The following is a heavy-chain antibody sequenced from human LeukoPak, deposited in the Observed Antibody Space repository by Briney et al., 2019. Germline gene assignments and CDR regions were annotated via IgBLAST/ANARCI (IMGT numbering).Heavy chain of an antibody. V-gene: IGHV4-39*01. Sequence: SETLSLTCTVSGGSISSSSYYWGWIRQPPGKGLEWIGNIYYIGSTYYNPSLKSRVTISVDTSKNQFSLKLSSVAAADTAVYYCARHIGGRYYYYYMDVWGKGTTVTISS. D-gene: IGHD3-16*02. CDR1: GGSISSSSYY. J-gene: IGHJ6*03. CDR2: IYYIGST. CDR3: ARHIGGRYYYYYMDV.